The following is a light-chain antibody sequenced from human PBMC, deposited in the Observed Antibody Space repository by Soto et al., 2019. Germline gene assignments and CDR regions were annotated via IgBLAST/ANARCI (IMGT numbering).Light chain of an antibody. CDR1: QSVSSSY. V-gene: IGKV3-20*01. Sequence: EIVLTQSPGPLSLSPGERATLSCRASQSVSSSYLAWYQQKPGQAPRLLIYGASSRATGIPDRFSGSGSGTDFTLTISRLEPEDFAVYYCQQYGSSPGTMYTFGQGTKLEIK. J-gene: IGKJ2*01. CDR2: GAS. CDR3: QQYGSSPGTMYT.